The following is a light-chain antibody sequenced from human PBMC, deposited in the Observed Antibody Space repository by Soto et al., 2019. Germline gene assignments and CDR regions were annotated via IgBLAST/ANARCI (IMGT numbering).Light chain of an antibody. V-gene: IGKV3-20*01. Sequence: ETVLTQSPGTLSLSPGERATLYFRASQSVSRSYLAWYQQKPGQAPRLLIYDASSRDTGIPDRFSGSGSGTDFTLTISRLEPEDVAVYYWQQYVRSPPSWTFGQGTKVEIK. J-gene: IGKJ1*01. CDR2: DAS. CDR1: QSVSRSY. CDR3: QQYVRSPPSWT.